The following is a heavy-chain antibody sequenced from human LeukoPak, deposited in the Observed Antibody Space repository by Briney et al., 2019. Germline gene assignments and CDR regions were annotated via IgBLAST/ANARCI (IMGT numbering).Heavy chain of an antibody. CDR2: IYHSGST. J-gene: IGHJ6*03. Sequence: TSETLSLTCAVSGYSISSGYYWGWIRQPPGKGLEWTGSIYHSGSTYYNPSLKSRVTISVDTSKNQFSLKLSSVTAADTAVYYCARRSVAAAANYYYYMDVWGKGTTVTVSS. D-gene: IGHD6-13*01. V-gene: IGHV4-38-2*01. CDR1: GYSISSGYY. CDR3: ARRSVAAAANYYYYMDV.